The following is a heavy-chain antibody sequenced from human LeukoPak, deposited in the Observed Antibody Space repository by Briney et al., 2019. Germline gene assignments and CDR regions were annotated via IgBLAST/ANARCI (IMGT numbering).Heavy chain of an antibody. V-gene: IGHV5-51*03. CDR3: ARTNLWFGELDAFDI. D-gene: IGHD3-10*01. CDR2: IYPDDSNT. J-gene: IGHJ3*02. Sequence: KPGESLKISCKGSGFSYSNYWIAWVRQMPGKGLEWMGIIYPDDSNTRYSPSFQGQVTIAADKSISIASLQWSSLKAADTAMYYCARTNLWFGELDAFDIWGQGTLVTLSS. CDR1: GFSYSNYW.